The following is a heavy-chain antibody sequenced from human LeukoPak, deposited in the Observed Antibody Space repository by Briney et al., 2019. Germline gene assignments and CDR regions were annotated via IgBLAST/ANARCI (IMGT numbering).Heavy chain of an antibody. D-gene: IGHD1-1*01. CDR3: ARVGDWNDLVY. J-gene: IGHJ4*02. V-gene: IGHV4-59*01. CDR1: GGSISPYY. Sequence: SETLSLTCTVSGGSISPYYWSWIRQTPGKGLEWIGYILYSGTTTNYNPSLKSRVTISVDTSKNQFSLRLSSVTAADTAVYYCARVGDWNDLVYWGQGTLVTVSS. CDR2: ILYSGTTT.